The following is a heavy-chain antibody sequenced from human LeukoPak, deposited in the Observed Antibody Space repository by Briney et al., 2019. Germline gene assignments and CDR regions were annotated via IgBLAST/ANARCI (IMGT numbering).Heavy chain of an antibody. V-gene: IGHV5-51*01. CDR2: IYPGDSDT. Sequence: GESLKISCKGSVYTFSSNWIGCVRQLPGKGLEWMGIIYPGDSDTRYSPSFQGQDTISADKSSSTAYLQWSSLKASDTAMYYCARHRVGIYSRNHAFDIWGQGTMVTVSS. D-gene: IGHD1-26*01. CDR3: ARHRVGIYSRNHAFDI. J-gene: IGHJ3*02. CDR1: VYTFSSNW.